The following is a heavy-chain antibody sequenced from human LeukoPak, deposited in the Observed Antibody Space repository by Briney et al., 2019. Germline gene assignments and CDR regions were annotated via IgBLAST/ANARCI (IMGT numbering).Heavy chain of an antibody. D-gene: IGHD1/OR15-1a*01. CDR1: GFTFSSYW. CDR3: LVTTRSRGFDY. CDR2: IRQDGSVQ. J-gene: IGHJ4*02. Sequence: GGSLRLSCAASGFTFSSYWMSWVRQAPGKGLEWVANIRQDGSVQNYVDSVKGRFIISRDNPKNSVYLQMSSLRAEDTAVYYCLVTTRSRGFDYWGQGTLVTVSS. V-gene: IGHV3-7*01.